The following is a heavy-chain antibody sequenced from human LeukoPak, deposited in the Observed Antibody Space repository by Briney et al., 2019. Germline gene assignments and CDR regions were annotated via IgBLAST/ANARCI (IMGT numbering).Heavy chain of an antibody. D-gene: IGHD5-18*01. Sequence: GGSLRLSCAASGFTFSSYGMHWVRQAPGKGLEWVAVIWYDGSNKYYADSVKGRFTISRDNSKNTLYLQMNSLRAEGTAVYYCARDPYVDTAMVDAFDIWGQGTMVTVSS. CDR3: ARDPYVDTAMVDAFDI. V-gene: IGHV3-33*01. J-gene: IGHJ3*02. CDR1: GFTFSSYG. CDR2: IWYDGSNK.